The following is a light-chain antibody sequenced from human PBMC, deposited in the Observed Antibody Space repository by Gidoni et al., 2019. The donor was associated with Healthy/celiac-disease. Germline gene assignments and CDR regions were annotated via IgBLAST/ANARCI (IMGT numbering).Light chain of an antibody. J-gene: IGKJ4*01. CDR1: QSISSY. V-gene: IGKV1-39*01. CDR2: AAS. Sequence: DIQMTQSPSSLSASVGDRVTITCRASQSISSYLNWYQQKPGKAPKLLIYAASSLQSGVTSRFSGSGSWTDFTLTISSLQPEDFATYYCQQSYSTPPLTFGGGTKVEIK. CDR3: QQSYSTPPLT.